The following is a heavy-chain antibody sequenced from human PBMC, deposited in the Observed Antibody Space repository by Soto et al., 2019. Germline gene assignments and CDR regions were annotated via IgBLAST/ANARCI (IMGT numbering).Heavy chain of an antibody. V-gene: IGHV4-34*01. J-gene: IGHJ4*02. CDR3: ARGQEGVVATH. D-gene: IGHD5-12*01. CDR2: VKDGGHS. Sequence: QVQLQQWGAGLLKPSETLSLNCAVTGGSLSGYYWSWIRQPPGKGLAWIGEVKDGGHSNYSPSLRGRATISSDTSNNRFSLTLNPVTAADTGVYYCARGQEGVVATHWDQGSLVTVSS. CDR1: GGSLSGYY.